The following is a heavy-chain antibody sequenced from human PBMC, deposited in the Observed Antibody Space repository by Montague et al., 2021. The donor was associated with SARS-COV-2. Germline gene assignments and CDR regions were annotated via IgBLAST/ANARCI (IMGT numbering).Heavy chain of an antibody. J-gene: IGHJ4*02. CDR3: ARTTHLYSDESYGHQYFFDD. Sequence: SETLSLTCTVSGGSISSSSYYWGWIRQPPGKGLEWIGSIYYSGSTYYNPSLKSRVTIPVDTSKDQFSLKLDSVTAADTAVYYCARTTHLYSDESYGHQYFFDDWGRGTLVTVSS. V-gene: IGHV4-39*07. CDR2: IYYSGST. D-gene: IGHD4-17*01. CDR1: GGSISSSSYY.